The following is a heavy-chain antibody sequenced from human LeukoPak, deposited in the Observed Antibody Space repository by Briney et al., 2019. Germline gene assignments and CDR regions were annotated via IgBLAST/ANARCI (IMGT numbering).Heavy chain of an antibody. Sequence: PGGSLRLSCAGSGFIFNNYAMHWVRQPPGKGLVWVSRINSGGDSITYADSVKGRFTISRDNAKNTLYLQMNSLRAEDTAVYYCARVGEVVPAGIDYWGQGTLVTVSS. CDR3: ARVGEVVPAGIDY. J-gene: IGHJ4*02. D-gene: IGHD2-2*01. V-gene: IGHV3-74*03. CDR2: INSGGDSI. CDR1: GFIFNNYA.